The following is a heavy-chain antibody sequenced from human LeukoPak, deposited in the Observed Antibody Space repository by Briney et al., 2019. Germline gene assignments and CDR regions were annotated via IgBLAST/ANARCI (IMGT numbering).Heavy chain of an antibody. V-gene: IGHV1-8*03. J-gene: IGHJ6*03. CDR1: GYTFTSYD. D-gene: IGHD3-3*01. CDR2: MNPNSGNT. CDR3: ARSLRDFWSGFSYYYYYMDV. Sequence: ASAKVSCKASGYTFTSYDINWVRQATGQGLEWMGWMNPNSGNTGYAQKFQGRVTITRNTSISTAYMELSSLRSEDTAVYYCARSLRDFWSGFSYYYYYMDVWGKGTTVTVSS.